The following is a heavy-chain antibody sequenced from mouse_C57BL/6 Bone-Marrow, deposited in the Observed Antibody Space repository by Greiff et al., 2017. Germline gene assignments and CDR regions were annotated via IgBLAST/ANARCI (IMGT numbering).Heavy chain of an antibody. CDR1: GFTFSSYG. Sequence: EVHVVESGGDLVKPGGSLKLSCAASGFTFSSYGMSWVRQTPDKRLEWVATISSGGSYTYYPDSVKGRFTISRDNAKNTLYLQMSSLKSEDTAMYYCARRGDFDYGGQGTTLTVST. J-gene: IGHJ2*01. CDR2: ISSGGSYT. V-gene: IGHV5-6*01. CDR3: ARRGDFDY.